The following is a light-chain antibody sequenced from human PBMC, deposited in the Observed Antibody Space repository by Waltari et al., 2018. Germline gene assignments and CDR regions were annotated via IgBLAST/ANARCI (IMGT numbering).Light chain of an antibody. Sequence: DIQMTQSPSSLSASVRDRVTITCRASQGISSWLAWYQQNPGKAPNLLIYKASRLQSGFPSRFSGSGSGTDFTLTISSLQPEDFAIYFCQQYDSAPFTFGPGTKLDIK. CDR2: KAS. V-gene: IGKV1-5*03. CDR1: QGISSW. CDR3: QQYDSAPFT. J-gene: IGKJ3*01.